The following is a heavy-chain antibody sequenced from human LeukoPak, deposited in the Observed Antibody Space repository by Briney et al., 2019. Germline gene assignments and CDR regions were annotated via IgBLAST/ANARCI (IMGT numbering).Heavy chain of an antibody. CDR2: ISGSGGST. CDR3: AKTPADFWSGYHSNWFDL. D-gene: IGHD3-3*01. V-gene: IGHV3-23*01. J-gene: IGHJ5*02. Sequence: GGSLRLSCAASRFTFSNYALGWVRQAPGKGLGWVSSISGSGGSTYSADSVKGRLTISRDNSRNTLYLQMNSLRVEDTAVYYCAKTPADFWSGYHSNWFDLWGQGTLVTVSS. CDR1: RFTFSNYA.